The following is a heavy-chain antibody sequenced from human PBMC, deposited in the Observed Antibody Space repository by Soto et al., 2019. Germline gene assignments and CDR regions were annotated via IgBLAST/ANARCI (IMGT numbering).Heavy chain of an antibody. CDR2: INPITGGT. V-gene: IGHV1-2*02. D-gene: IGHD3-22*01. J-gene: IGHJ4*02. Sequence: EGSVKVSCKASGYTFTSYYIHWVRQAPGQGLEWMGWINPITGGTNYAPKFQGRVTMTRDTSITTAYMELSRLRSDDTAVYYCAINFYDRSDRDYIDFWGQGIPVTVSS. CDR3: AINFYDRSDRDYIDF. CDR1: GYTFTSYY.